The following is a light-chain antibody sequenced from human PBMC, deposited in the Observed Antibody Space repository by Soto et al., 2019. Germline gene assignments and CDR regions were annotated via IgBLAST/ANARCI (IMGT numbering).Light chain of an antibody. CDR1: SSDVGGYKY. Sequence: QSALTQPRSVSGSPGQSVTLSCTGTSSDVGGYKYVSWYQHHPGKAPKLMIYDVSKRPSGVPDRFSGSKSGNTASLTISGLQAEEEADYYCCSYAGTYTSYVVFGGGTKVTVL. CDR3: CSYAGTYTSYVV. V-gene: IGLV2-11*01. J-gene: IGLJ2*01. CDR2: DVS.